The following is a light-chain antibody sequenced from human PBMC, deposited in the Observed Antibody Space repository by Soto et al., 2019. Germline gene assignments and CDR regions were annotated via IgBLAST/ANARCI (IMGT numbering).Light chain of an antibody. J-gene: IGLJ2*01. CDR1: SSNIGAGYD. CDR3: QSYDSSLSVVV. V-gene: IGLV1-40*01. Sequence: QSALTQPPSVSEAPGQRVTISCTGSSSNIGAGYDVHWYQQLPGTAPKLLIYGNSNRPSGVPDRFSGSKSGTSASLAITGLQAEDEADYYCQSYDSSLSVVVFGGGTKLTVL. CDR2: GNS.